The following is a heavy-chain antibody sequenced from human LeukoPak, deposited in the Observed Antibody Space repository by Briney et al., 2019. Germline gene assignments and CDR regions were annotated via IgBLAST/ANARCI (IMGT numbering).Heavy chain of an antibody. V-gene: IGHV3-23*01. Sequence: PGGSLRLYXAASGFTFSSYAMSWVRQAPGKGLEWVSAISGSGGRTCYEDSVMGRLTISRDNSTNTLYLQMNSLRAEDTAVYYCAKERYSSWYEPYARWGQGTLVTVSS. CDR3: AKERYSSWYEPYAR. D-gene: IGHD6-13*01. CDR2: ISGSGGRT. CDR1: GFTFSSYA. J-gene: IGHJ4*02.